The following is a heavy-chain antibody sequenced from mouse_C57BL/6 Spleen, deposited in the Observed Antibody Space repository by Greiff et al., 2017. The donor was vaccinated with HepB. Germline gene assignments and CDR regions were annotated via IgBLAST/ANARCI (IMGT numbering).Heavy chain of an antibody. Sequence: QVQLKQSGPGLVAPSQSLSITCTVSGFSLTSYAISWVRQPPGKGLEWLGVIWTGGGTNYNSALKSRLSISKDNSKSQVFLKMNSLQTDDTARYYCATSLITTVAYAMDYWGQGTSVTVSS. CDR1: GFSLTSYA. V-gene: IGHV2-9-1*01. J-gene: IGHJ4*01. CDR3: ATSLITTVAYAMDY. D-gene: IGHD1-1*01. CDR2: IWTGGGT.